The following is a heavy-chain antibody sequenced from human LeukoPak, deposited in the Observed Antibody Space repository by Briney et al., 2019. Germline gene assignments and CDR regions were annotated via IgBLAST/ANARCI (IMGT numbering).Heavy chain of an antibody. V-gene: IGHV7-4-1*02. D-gene: IGHD3-10*01. J-gene: IGHJ4*02. CDR1: GYTFISYA. Sequence: ASVKVSCKASGYTFISYAMNWVRQAPGQGLEWMGWINTETGNPTYAQGFTGQFVFSVDTSVNTAYLQISGLRTEDTAVYYCARGGYYGGSGTYGFFDYWGQGSLVTVSS. CDR3: ARGGYYGGSGTYGFFDY. CDR2: INTETGNP.